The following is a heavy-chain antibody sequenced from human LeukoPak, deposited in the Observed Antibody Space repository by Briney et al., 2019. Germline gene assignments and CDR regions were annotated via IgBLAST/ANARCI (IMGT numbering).Heavy chain of an antibody. Sequence: SETLSLTCAVSGGSISSYYWSWIRQPPGKGLEWIGNVYFTGSTKNNPSLTSRVTISIDTSRNQFSLKLSSVTAADTAVYYCARDQFYAFDIWGQGTMVTVSS. CDR1: GGSISSYY. CDR2: VYFTGST. J-gene: IGHJ3*02. V-gene: IGHV4-59*01. CDR3: ARDQFYAFDI.